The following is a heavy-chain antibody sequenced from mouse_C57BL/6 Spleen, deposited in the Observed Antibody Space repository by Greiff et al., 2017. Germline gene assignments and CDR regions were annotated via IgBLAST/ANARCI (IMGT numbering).Heavy chain of an antibody. CDR1: GYTFTDYY. CDR3: APLYYGSSLGDAMDY. CDR2: INPNNGGT. Sequence: VQLQQSGPELVKPGASVKISCKASGYTFTDYYMNWVKQSHGKSLEWIGDINPNNGGTSYNQKFKGKATLTVDKSSSTAYMELRSLTSEDSAVYYCAPLYYGSSLGDAMDYWGQGTSVTVSS. J-gene: IGHJ4*01. D-gene: IGHD1-1*01. V-gene: IGHV1-26*01.